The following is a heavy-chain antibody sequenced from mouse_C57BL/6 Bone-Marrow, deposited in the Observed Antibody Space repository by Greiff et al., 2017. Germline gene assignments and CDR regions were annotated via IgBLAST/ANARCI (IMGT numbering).Heavy chain of an antibody. Sequence: VPLQQSGAELARPGASVKLSCKASGYTFTSSGISWVKQRPGPGLEWIGEIYPRSGNTYYNEKFKVKATLTADKSSSTAYMELSSLTSEDSAVYVCARGVYYSNFLAYWGQGTLVTVSA. V-gene: IGHV1-81*01. CDR3: ARGVYYSNFLAY. D-gene: IGHD2-5*01. J-gene: IGHJ3*01. CDR2: IYPRSGNT. CDR1: GYTFTSSG.